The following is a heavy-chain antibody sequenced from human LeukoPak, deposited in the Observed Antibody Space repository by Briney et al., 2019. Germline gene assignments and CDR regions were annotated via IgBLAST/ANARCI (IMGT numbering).Heavy chain of an antibody. CDR3: AKAVPGYCSSTSCHDY. D-gene: IGHD2-2*01. Sequence: PGRSLRLSCAASGFTFSSYGMHWVRQAPGKGLEWVAVIWYDGSNKYYADSVKGRFTISRDNSKNTLYLQMNSLRAEDTAVYYCAKAVPGYCSSTSCHDYWGQGTLVTVSS. CDR2: IWYDGSNK. V-gene: IGHV3-33*06. J-gene: IGHJ4*02. CDR1: GFTFSSYG.